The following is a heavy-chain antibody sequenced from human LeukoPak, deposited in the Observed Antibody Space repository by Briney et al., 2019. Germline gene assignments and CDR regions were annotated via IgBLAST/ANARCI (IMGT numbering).Heavy chain of an antibody. J-gene: IGHJ4*02. V-gene: IGHV3-48*01. Sequence: PGGSLRLSCAASGFTFSSYSMNWVRQAPGKGLEWLSYISSSSSTRYYTDSVKGRFTISRDNAKNSLYPQMNSLRAEDTAVYYCARTGYIAVARGFDYWGQGTLVTVSS. D-gene: IGHD6-19*01. CDR2: ISSSSSTR. CDR1: GFTFSSYS. CDR3: ARTGYIAVARGFDY.